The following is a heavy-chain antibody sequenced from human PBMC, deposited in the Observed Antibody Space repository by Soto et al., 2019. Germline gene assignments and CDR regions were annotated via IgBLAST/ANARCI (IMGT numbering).Heavy chain of an antibody. CDR1: GGTFSSYA. D-gene: IGHD2-2*01. J-gene: IGHJ5*02. CDR3: AREHCSSTSCQGWFDP. CDR2: IIPIFGTA. Sequence: QVQLVQSGAEVKKPGSSVKVSCKASGGTFSSYAISWVRQAPGQGLEWMGGIIPIFGTANYAQKFQGRVTIPADESTSTAYMGLSSLRSEDTAVYYCAREHCSSTSCQGWFDPWGQGTLVTVSS. V-gene: IGHV1-69*01.